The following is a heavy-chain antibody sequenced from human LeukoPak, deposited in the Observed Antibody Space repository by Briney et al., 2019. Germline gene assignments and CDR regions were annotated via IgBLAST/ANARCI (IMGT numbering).Heavy chain of an antibody. D-gene: IGHD3-22*01. V-gene: IGHV1-18*01. J-gene: IGHJ4*02. Sequence: GASVKVSCKASGYTFTTYGVSWVRQAPGQGLEWMGCINTHNGDTNYAQKVQDRVTMTTDTSTNTAHMELRSLRSDDTAVYYCARGGFYYDSSGYVESFDYWGQGTLVTVSS. CDR1: GYTFTTYG. CDR3: ARGGFYYDSSGYVESFDY. CDR2: INTHNGDT.